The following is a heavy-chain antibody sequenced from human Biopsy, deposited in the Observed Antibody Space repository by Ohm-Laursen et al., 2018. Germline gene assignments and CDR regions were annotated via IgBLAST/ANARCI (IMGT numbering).Heavy chain of an antibody. D-gene: IGHD3-9*01. CDR1: GGTFSNYG. CDR2: NIPILGTG. J-gene: IGHJ1*01. CDR3: ATKLTGYFHH. V-gene: IGHV1-69*06. Sequence: SSVKVSCKVPGGTFSNYGVNWVRQAPGQGLEWLGGNIPILGTGNYAQKFQDRVTVAADTSTSTATMELRSLRSDDTAVYYCATKLTGYFHHWGQGALVIVSS.